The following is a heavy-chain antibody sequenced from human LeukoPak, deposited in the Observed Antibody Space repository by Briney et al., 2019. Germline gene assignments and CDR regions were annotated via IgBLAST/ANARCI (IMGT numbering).Heavy chain of an antibody. Sequence: SVPVSCKASGGTFSSYAISWVRQAPGQGLEWMGGIIPVFGTANYAQKFQGRVTITADKSTRTAYMELSSLRSEDTAVYYCARGDAGGQLWSRHYYMDVWGKGTTVTVSS. CDR2: IIPVFGTA. V-gene: IGHV1-69*06. CDR3: ARGDAGGQLWSRHYYMDV. CDR1: GGTFSSYA. D-gene: IGHD5-18*01. J-gene: IGHJ6*03.